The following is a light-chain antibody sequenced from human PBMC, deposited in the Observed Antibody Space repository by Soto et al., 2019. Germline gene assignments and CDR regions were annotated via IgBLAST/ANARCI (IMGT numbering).Light chain of an antibody. V-gene: IGLV2-14*03. CDR1: SSDIGAYKY. Sequence: QSALTQPRSVSGSPGQSVTISCTGTSSDIGAYKYVSWYQQHPDKAPKLILYEVSRRPSGVSNRFSGSKSGNTASLTISGLLAEDEADYSCSSYTNTSTLVFGTGTKLTVL. J-gene: IGLJ1*01. CDR3: SSYTNTSTLV. CDR2: EVS.